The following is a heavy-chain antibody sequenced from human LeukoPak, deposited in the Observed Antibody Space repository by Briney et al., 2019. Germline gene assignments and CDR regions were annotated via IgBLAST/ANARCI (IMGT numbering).Heavy chain of an antibody. CDR1: GGSFSGYY. CDR3: ARGYSGYEFGY. CDR2: INHSGST. J-gene: IGHJ4*02. D-gene: IGHD5-12*01. Sequence: PSETLSLTCAVYGGSFSGYYWSWIRQPPGKGLEWIGEINHSGSTNYNPSLKSRVTISVDTSKNQFSLKLSSVTAADTAVYYCARGYSGYEFGYWGQGTLVTVSS. V-gene: IGHV4-34*01.